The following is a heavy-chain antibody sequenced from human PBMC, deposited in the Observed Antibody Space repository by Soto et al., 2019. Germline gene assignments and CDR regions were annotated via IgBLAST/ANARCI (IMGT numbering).Heavy chain of an antibody. D-gene: IGHD6-19*01. CDR1: GFTFSSYA. V-gene: IGHV3-23*01. CDR3: AKDATRTSGWYHFDN. CDR2: IDYSGGTT. J-gene: IGHJ4*02. Sequence: PGGSLRLSCAASGFTFSSYAMGWVRQAPGEGLEWVSVIDYSGGTTYYADSVKGRFTISRDNSKSTLYLQMNSLRPEDTAVYYCAKDATRTSGWYHFDNWRQGALVTVSS.